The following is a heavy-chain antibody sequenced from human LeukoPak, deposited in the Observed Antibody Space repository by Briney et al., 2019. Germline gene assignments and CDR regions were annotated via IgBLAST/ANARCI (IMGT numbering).Heavy chain of an antibody. CDR1: GFTFSSYG. CDR3: ARILSMNSY. Sequence: GGSLILSCAASGFTFSSYGMHWVRQAPGKGLEWVGVISYDGSNKDFADSVKGRFTISRDNSKNTLYLQMNSLRAEDTAVYYCARILSMNSYWGQGTLVTVSS. CDR2: ISYDGSNK. D-gene: IGHD2/OR15-2a*01. J-gene: IGHJ4*02. V-gene: IGHV3-33*05.